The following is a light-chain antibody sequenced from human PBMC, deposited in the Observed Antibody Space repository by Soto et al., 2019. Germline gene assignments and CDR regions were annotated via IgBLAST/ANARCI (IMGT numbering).Light chain of an antibody. J-gene: IGKJ1*01. CDR2: KAS. V-gene: IGKV1-5*03. Sequence: DIQMTQSPSTLSASVGDRVTITCRASQSISSWLAWYQQKPGKAPKLLIYKASSLESGVPSRFSGSGSGTGFTLTISSLQPDDFATYYCQQYHSYSQTFGQGTKVEIK. CDR1: QSISSW. CDR3: QQYHSYSQT.